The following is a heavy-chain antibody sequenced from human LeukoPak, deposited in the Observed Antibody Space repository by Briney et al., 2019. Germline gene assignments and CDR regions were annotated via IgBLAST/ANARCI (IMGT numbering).Heavy chain of an antibody. Sequence: GGSLRLSCAASGFTFSSYAMSWVRQAPGKGLECISGFSGSGGSTYYADSVKGRFTISRDNSKNTLYLQMNSLRAEDTAVYYCARGPPGYFDTFPVLGGQGTLATVSS. V-gene: IGHV3-23*01. CDR1: GFTFSSYA. CDR2: FSGSGGST. D-gene: IGHD3-9*01. J-gene: IGHJ4*02. CDR3: ARGPPGYFDTFPVL.